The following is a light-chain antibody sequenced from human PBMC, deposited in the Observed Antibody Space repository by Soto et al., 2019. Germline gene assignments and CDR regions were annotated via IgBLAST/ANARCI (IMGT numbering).Light chain of an antibody. CDR2: DVN. V-gene: IGLV2-14*01. CDR3: SSYSSTTTLV. Sequence: QSALTQPASVSGSPGQSITISCTGTSSDVGGYNYVSWYQQRPGKAPKLMIYDVNNRPSGVSNRFSASKSGNTASLTISGLQAEDEADYHCSSYSSTTTLVFGGGTKVTVL. CDR1: SSDVGGYNY. J-gene: IGLJ3*02.